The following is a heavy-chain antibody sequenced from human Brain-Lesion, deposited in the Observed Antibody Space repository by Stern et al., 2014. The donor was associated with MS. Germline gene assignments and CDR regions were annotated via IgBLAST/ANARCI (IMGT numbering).Heavy chain of an antibody. CDR3: AGEEDIRYCSGGSCTGNWFDP. CDR2: IYYSGKT. CDR1: GGSVSSTSYA. J-gene: IGHJ5*02. V-gene: IGHV4-39*02. D-gene: IGHD2-15*01. Sequence: VQLVESGPGLVKPSETLSLTCTVAGGSVSSTSYALAWIRQPPGKGLEWIGTIYYSGKTSYSPSLKSRLTISLATSTNHFSLQLRSVTAADTAVYYCAGEEDIRYCSGGSCTGNWFDPWGQGTLVTVSS.